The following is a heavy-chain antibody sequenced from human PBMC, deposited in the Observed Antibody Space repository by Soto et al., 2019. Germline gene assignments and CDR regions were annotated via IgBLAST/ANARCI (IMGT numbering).Heavy chain of an antibody. CDR1: EFTLRSYG. V-gene: IGHV3-23*01. CDR3: AKSGFPGIAAGGNGFDP. D-gene: IGHD6-13*01. CDR2: ISGSGDRT. J-gene: IGHJ5*02. Sequence: GGSLELSCAASEFTLRSYGMTWFCKAPGKGLEWVSTISGSGDRTYYADSVKGRFTISRDKSKNTLDLQMNSLRAEDTAVYYCAKSGFPGIAAGGNGFDPWGQGSPVTGSS.